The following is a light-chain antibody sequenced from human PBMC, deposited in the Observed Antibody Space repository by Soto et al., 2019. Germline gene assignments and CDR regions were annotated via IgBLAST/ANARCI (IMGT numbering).Light chain of an antibody. J-gene: IGLJ3*02. V-gene: IGLV1-44*01. CDR1: SSNIGSNA. CDR2: SNN. CDR3: AAWDDSLNGPV. Sequence: QSVLTQPPSASGTPGQRVTISCSGSSSNIGSNAVNWYQQLPGTAPKLLIYSNNQQPSGVPDRFSGSKSDTSASLAISGLQSEDEADYYCAAWDDSLNGPVFGGGTKVTVL.